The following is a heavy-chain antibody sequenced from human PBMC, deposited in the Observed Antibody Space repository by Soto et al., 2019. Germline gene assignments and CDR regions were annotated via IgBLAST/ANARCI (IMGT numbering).Heavy chain of an antibody. D-gene: IGHD4-17*01. J-gene: IGHJ3*02. V-gene: IGHV3-33*01. Sequence: ESGGGVVQPGRSLRLSCAASGFTFRSYGMHWVRQAPGKGLEWVAVIWYDGSNKYYADSVKGRFTISRDNSKNTLYLQMNSLRAEDTAVYYCARDGGDGDYEFAFDIWGQGTMVTVSS. CDR1: GFTFRSYG. CDR3: ARDGGDGDYEFAFDI. CDR2: IWYDGSNK.